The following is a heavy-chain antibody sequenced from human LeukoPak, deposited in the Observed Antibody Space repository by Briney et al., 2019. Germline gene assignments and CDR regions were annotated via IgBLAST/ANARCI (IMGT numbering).Heavy chain of an antibody. Sequence: SETLSLTCTVSGGSISGNAWSWIRQTPEKGLEWIGRIYTSGSTNYNPSLKSRVTMSVDTSKNQFSLKLSSVTAADTAVYYCARAGVDSYYYDSSGYYSLDWFDPWGQGTPVTVSS. J-gene: IGHJ5*02. CDR1: GGSISGNA. CDR3: ARAGVDSYYYDSSGYYSLDWFDP. V-gene: IGHV4-4*07. D-gene: IGHD3-22*01. CDR2: IYTSGST.